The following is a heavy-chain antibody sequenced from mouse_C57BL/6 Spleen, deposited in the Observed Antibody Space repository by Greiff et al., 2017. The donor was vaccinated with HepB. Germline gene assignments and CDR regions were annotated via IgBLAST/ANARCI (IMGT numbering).Heavy chain of an antibody. CDR2: INPSNGGT. D-gene: IGHD1-1*01. Sequence: QVQLQQPGTELVKPGASVKLSCKASGYTFTSYWMHWVKQRPGQGLEWIGNINPSNGGTNYNEKFKSKATLTVDKSSSTAYMQLSSLTSEDSAVYYCARSTYYCGRYWYFDVWGTGTTVTVSS. V-gene: IGHV1-53*01. CDR1: GYTFTSYW. J-gene: IGHJ1*03. CDR3: ARSTYYCGRYWYFDV.